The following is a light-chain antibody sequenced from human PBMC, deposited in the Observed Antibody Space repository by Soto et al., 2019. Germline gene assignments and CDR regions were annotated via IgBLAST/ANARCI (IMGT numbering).Light chain of an antibody. V-gene: IGKV1-5*03. CDR2: EAS. Sequence: GARVTITCRASQSISGSLAWYQQKPGKAPNLLIYEASNLKSGVPSRFSGSGSGTEYTLTISSLQPDDSASYYCQQYNGYWTFGQGTRVEIK. CDR1: QSISGS. CDR3: QQYNGYWT. J-gene: IGKJ1*01.